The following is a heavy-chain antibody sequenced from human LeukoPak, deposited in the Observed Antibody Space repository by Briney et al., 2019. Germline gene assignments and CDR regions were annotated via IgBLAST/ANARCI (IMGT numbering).Heavy chain of an antibody. CDR3: ARDDTMVPRELKRLDY. CDR2: INPNSGGT. V-gene: IGHV1-2*02. Sequence: ASVKVSCKASGYTFTGYYMHWVRQAPGQGLEWMGWINPNSGGTNYAQKFQGRVTMTRDTSISTAYMELSRLRSDDTAVYSCARDDTMVPRELKRLDYWGQGTLVTVSS. J-gene: IGHJ4*02. D-gene: IGHD3-10*01. CDR1: GYTFTGYY.